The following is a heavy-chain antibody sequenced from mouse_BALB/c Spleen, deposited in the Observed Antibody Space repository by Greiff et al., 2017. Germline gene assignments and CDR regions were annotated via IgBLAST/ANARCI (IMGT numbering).Heavy chain of an antibody. V-gene: IGHV2-9*02. Sequence: QVQLKESGPGLVAPSQSLSITCTVSGFSLTSYGVHWVRQPPGKGLEWLGVIWAGGSTNYNSALMSRLSISKDNSKSQVFLKMNSLQTDDTAMYYCARDKGGMSHYWGQGTLVTVSA. CDR1: GFSLTSYG. D-gene: IGHD2-10*02. CDR2: IWAGGST. J-gene: IGHJ3*01. CDR3: ARDKGGMSHY.